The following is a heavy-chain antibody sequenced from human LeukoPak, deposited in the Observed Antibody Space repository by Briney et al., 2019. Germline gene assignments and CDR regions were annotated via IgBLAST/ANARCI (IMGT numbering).Heavy chain of an antibody. V-gene: IGHV3-33*01. D-gene: IGHD3-10*01. J-gene: IGHJ5*02. CDR3: ARESDMAMVRGVITWYNWFDP. Sequence: GGSLGLSCAASGFTFSSYGMHWVRQAPGKGLEWVAVIWYDGSNKYYADSVKGRFTISRDNSKNTLYLQMNSLRAEDTAVYYCARESDMAMVRGVITWYNWFDPWGQGTLVTVSS. CDR2: IWYDGSNK. CDR1: GFTFSSYG.